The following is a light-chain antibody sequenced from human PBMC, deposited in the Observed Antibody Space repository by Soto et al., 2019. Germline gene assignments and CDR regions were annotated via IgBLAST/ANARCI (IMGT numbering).Light chain of an antibody. Sequence: DVQINQSPPTLSALARGRVTTTCRASQSISSWLAWYQKKTGKAPKLLIYDASSLESGVPSRFSGSVSGTEFTLTISRLQPDDLATYYCQQSNSYPWTFGQWTKVDIK. CDR3: QQSNSYPWT. J-gene: IGKJ1*01. CDR1: QSISSW. V-gene: IGKV1-5*01. CDR2: DAS.